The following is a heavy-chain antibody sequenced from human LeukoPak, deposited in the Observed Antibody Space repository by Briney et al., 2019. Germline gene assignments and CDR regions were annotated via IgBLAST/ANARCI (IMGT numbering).Heavy chain of an antibody. CDR1: GFTFSSYA. D-gene: IGHD3-3*01. V-gene: IGHV3-23*01. CDR2: ISGSGGST. J-gene: IGHJ6*02. CDR3: AKFYDFWSGYYKREDYYYYYRMDV. Sequence: GGSLGLSCAASGFTFSSYAMSWVRQAPVKALEWVSAISGSGGSTYYADSVKGRFTISRDNSKNTLYLQMNSLRAEDTAVYYCAKFYDFWSGYYKREDYYYYYRMDVWGQGTTVTVSS.